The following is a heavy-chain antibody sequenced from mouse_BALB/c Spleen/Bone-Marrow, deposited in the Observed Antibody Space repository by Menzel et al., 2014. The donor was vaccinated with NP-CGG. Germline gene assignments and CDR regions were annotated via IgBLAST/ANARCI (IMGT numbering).Heavy chain of an antibody. J-gene: IGHJ2*01. D-gene: IGHD1-2*01. CDR3: ARGNGYHFDY. Sequence: AQLQQSGPSLVKPSQTLSLTCSVTGDSITSSYWNWIRKFPGNKLEYMGYISYSGNAYYNPSLKSRISLTRDTSKNQYYLQLNSVTTEDTATYFCARGNGYHFDYWGQGTTLTVSS. V-gene: IGHV3-8*02. CDR1: GDSITSSY. CDR2: ISYSGNA.